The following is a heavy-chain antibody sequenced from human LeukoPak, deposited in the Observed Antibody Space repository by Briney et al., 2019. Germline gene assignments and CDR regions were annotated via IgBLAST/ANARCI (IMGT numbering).Heavy chain of an antibody. CDR3: ARDPPSDVTMIEDPNFFDY. J-gene: IGHJ4*02. Sequence: GGSLRLSCAASGFTFSSYSMNWVRQAPGKGLEWVSYISSSSNTIYYADSVKGRFTIFRDNAKNSLYLQMNSLRAEDTAVYYCARDPPSDVTMIEDPNFFDYWGQGTLVTVSS. D-gene: IGHD3-22*01. CDR1: GFTFSSYS. CDR2: ISSSSNTI. V-gene: IGHV3-48*01.